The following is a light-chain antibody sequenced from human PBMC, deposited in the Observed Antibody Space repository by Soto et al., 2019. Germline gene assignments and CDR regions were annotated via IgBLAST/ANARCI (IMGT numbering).Light chain of an antibody. Sequence: DIVMTQSPLSLPVTPGEPASISCRSSQSLLHSNGNIYLDWYLQKPGQSPQLLIYLGSNRASGVPDRFSGSESGTDFTLKITRVEAEDVGVYYCMQALQTPLTFGGGTKVDIK. CDR3: MQALQTPLT. V-gene: IGKV2-28*01. CDR2: LGS. CDR1: QSLLHSNGNIY. J-gene: IGKJ4*01.